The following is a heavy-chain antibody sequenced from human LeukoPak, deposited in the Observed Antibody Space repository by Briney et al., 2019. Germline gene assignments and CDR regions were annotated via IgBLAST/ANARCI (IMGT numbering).Heavy chain of an antibody. D-gene: IGHD2-2*01. J-gene: IGHJ6*02. CDR2: ISSSSYI. Sequence: GGSLRLSCAASGFTFSSYSMNWVRQAPGKGLEWVSSISSSSYIYYADSVKGRFTISRDNAKNSLYLQMNSLRAEDTAVYYCARDPQGCSSTSCRDYYYYYGMDVWGQGTTVTVSS. CDR3: ARDPQGCSSTSCRDYYYYYGMDV. V-gene: IGHV3-21*01. CDR1: GFTFSSYS.